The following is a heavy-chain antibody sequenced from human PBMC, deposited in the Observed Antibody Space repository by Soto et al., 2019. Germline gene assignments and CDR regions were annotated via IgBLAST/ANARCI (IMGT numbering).Heavy chain of an antibody. Sequence: PSETLSLTCAVYGGSFSGYYWSWIRQPPGKGLEWIGEINHSGSTNYNPSLKSRVTISVDTSKNQFSLKLSSVTAADTAVYYCARGRVVVVPAAPFDHWGQGTLVTVSS. D-gene: IGHD2-2*01. CDR2: INHSGST. V-gene: IGHV4-34*01. J-gene: IGHJ4*02. CDR3: ARGRVVVVPAAPFDH. CDR1: GGSFSGYY.